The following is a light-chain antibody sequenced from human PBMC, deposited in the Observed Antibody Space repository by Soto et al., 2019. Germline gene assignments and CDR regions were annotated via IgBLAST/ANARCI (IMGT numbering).Light chain of an antibody. CDR2: GAS. J-gene: IGKJ4*01. V-gene: IGKV3-20*01. Sequence: EIVLTQSPGTLSLSPGERATLSCRASQSVSSSYLAWYQQKPGQAPRLLIYGASSRATGIPDRFSGSGSGTDFTLTISRLEPEDFAVYYCQGGLTFGGETKVEIK. CDR1: QSVSSSY. CDR3: QGGLT.